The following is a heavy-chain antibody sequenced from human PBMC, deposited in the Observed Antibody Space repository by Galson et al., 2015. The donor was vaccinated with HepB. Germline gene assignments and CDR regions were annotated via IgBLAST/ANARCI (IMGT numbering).Heavy chain of an antibody. CDR1: GFTFSSYS. CDR3: AREKADYYGSGRRYYFDY. Sequence: SLRLSCAASGFTFSSYSMNWVRQAPGKGLEWVSSISSSSSYIYYADSVKGRFTISRDNAKNSLYLQVNSLRAEDTAVYYCAREKADYYGSGRRYYFDYWGQGTLVTVSS. CDR2: ISSSSSYI. V-gene: IGHV3-21*04. J-gene: IGHJ4*02. D-gene: IGHD3-10*01.